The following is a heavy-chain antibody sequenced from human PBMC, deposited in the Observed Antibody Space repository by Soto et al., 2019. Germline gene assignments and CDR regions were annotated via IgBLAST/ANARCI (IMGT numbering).Heavy chain of an antibody. D-gene: IGHD1-26*01. CDR1: GYTFTSYG. Sequence: QVQLVQSGAEVKKPGASVKVSCKASGYTFTSYGITWVRQAPGQGLEWMGRISAYTCNTNYAQKLQGRVTMTPDPSTSTAYMELRSLRSADTAVEYCAIVVGALGTGFDPWGQGTLVTVSS. V-gene: IGHV1-18*01. CDR3: AIVVGALGTGFDP. CDR2: ISAYTCNT. J-gene: IGHJ5*02.